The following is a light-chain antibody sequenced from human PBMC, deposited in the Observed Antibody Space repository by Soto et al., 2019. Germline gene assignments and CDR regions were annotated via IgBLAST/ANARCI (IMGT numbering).Light chain of an antibody. J-gene: IGLJ1*01. CDR1: STNVGFYNY. CDR3: SSYTSGNTLYV. Sequence: SVLTQPATVSGSPGLSINISCTRTSTNVGFYNYVSWYQQHPGKAPKLMIYQVSNRPSGVSNRFSGSKSGNTASLTISGLEAEDEADYYCSSYTSGNTLYVFGTGTKVTVL. CDR2: QVS. V-gene: IGLV2-14*01.